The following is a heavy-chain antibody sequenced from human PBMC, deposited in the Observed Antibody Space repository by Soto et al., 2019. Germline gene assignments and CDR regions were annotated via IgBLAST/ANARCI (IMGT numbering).Heavy chain of an antibody. CDR1: GGSISSYY. D-gene: IGHD3-16*02. CDR2: IYYSGST. V-gene: IGHV4-59*08. CDR3: AAYYDYIWGSYRYYAGGFDP. Sequence: SETLSLTWTVSGGSISSYYWIWIRQPPGKGLEWIGYIYYSGSTNYNPSLKSRVTISVDTSKNQFSLKLSSVTAADTAVYYCAAYYDYIWGSYRYYAGGFDPWGQGTLVTVSS. J-gene: IGHJ5*02.